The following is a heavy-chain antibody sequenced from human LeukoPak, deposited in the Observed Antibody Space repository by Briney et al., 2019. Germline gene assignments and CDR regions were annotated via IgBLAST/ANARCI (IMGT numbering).Heavy chain of an antibody. J-gene: IGHJ4*02. CDR2: IHQYGGEK. Sequence: GGSLRLSCEGSGFTFRSHWMSWVRQAPGKGLEWVANIHQYGGEKYYVDSVRGRFSISRDNAKNSLYLEMNSLRAEDTAVYYCAREGGIVVVPAAIDYWGQGTLVTVSS. V-gene: IGHV3-7*01. D-gene: IGHD2-2*01. CDR3: AREGGIVVVPAAIDY. CDR1: GFTFRSHW.